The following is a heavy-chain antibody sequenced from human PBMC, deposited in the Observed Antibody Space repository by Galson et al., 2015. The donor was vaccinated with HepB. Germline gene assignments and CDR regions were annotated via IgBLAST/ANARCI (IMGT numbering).Heavy chain of an antibody. CDR2: ISSSSSTI. D-gene: IGHD2-2*01. Sequence: SLRLSCAASGFTFSSYSMNWVRQAPGKGLEWVSYISSSSSTIYYADSVKGRFTISRDNAKNSLYLQMNSLRDEDTAVYYCARVGCGSTSCYHYYYYYYMDVWGKGTTVTVSS. CDR3: ARVGCGSTSCYHYYYYYYMDV. J-gene: IGHJ6*03. CDR1: GFTFSSYS. V-gene: IGHV3-48*02.